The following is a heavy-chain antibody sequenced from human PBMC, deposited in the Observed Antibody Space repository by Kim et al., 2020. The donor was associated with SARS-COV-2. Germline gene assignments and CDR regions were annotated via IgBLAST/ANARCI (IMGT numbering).Heavy chain of an antibody. V-gene: IGHV4-34*01. CDR3: ALCGGDDAFDI. D-gene: IGHD2-21*01. Sequence: SETLSLTCAVYGGSFSGYYWSWIRQPPGKGLEWIGEINHSGSTNYNPSLKSRVTISVDTSKNQFSLKLSSVTAADTAVYYCALCGGDDAFDIWGQGTMVTVSS. J-gene: IGHJ3*02. CDR1: GGSFSGYY. CDR2: INHSGST.